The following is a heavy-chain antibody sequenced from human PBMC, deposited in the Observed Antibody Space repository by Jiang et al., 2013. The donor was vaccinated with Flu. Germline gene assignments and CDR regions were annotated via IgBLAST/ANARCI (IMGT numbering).Heavy chain of an antibody. Sequence: GAEVKKPGSSVKVSCKASGGTFSSYAISWVRQAPGQGLEWMGGIIPIFGTANYAQKFQGRVTITADKSTSTAYMELSSLRSEDTAVYYCANWFWSGLYYGMDVWGQGTTVTVSS. CDR2: IIPIFGTA. V-gene: IGHV1-69*06. CDR1: GGTFSSYA. CDR3: ANWFWSGLYYGMDV. J-gene: IGHJ6*02. D-gene: IGHD3-3*01.